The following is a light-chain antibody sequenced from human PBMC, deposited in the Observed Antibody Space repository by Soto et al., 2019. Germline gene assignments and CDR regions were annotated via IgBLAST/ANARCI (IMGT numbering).Light chain of an antibody. V-gene: IGLV1-40*01. Sequence: QPVLTQPPSVSGAQGQRVTISCTGSSSNIGAGYDVHWYQQLLGTAPKLLIYGNSNRPSGVPDRFSGSKSGTSASLAITGLQAEDEADYYCQSYDSSLSGWVFGGGTKLTVL. J-gene: IGLJ3*02. CDR1: SSNIGAGYD. CDR3: QSYDSSLSGWV. CDR2: GNS.